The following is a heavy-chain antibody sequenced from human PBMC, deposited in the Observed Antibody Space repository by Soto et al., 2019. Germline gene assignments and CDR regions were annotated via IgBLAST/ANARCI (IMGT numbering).Heavy chain of an antibody. CDR2: IIPVFGTA. CDR3: ARGTGDH. CDR1: GGTFTTDT. V-gene: IGHV1-69*06. D-gene: IGHD3-9*01. Sequence: QVQLVQSGAEVKKPGSSVKVSCKASGGTFTTDTFSWVRQAPGQGLEWMGGIIPVFGTANYAQKFQGRVTITADKSTTTAYMELNSLTSEDTAVYFCARGTGDHWGQGTLVTVSS. J-gene: IGHJ4*02.